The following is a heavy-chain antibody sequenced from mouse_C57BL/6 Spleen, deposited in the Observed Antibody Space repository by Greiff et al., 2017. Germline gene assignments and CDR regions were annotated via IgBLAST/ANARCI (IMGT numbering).Heavy chain of an antibody. V-gene: IGHV1-64*01. CDR2: IHPNSGST. D-gene: IGHD4-1*01. CDR3: ARGGKLGRVAY. CDR1: GYTFPSYW. J-gene: IGHJ3*01. Sequence: VQLQQPGAELVKPGASVKLSCKASGYTFPSYWMHWVKQRPGQGLEWIGMIHPNSGSTNYNEKFKSKATLTVDKSSSTAYMQLSSLTSEDSAVYYCARGGKLGRVAYWGQGTLVTVSA.